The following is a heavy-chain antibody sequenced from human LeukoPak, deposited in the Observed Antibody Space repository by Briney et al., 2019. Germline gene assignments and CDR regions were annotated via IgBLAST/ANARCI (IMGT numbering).Heavy chain of an antibody. V-gene: IGHV3-30*02. CDR1: GFTFSAYG. D-gene: IGHD1-1*01. J-gene: IGHJ1*01. CDR3: AKALIGTGGYFQH. CDR2: VRYDGNDK. Sequence: GGSLRLSCAASGFTFSAYGMQWVRQAPGKGLEWVAFVRYDGNDKYYADSVKGRFTISRDNSKNTVYLQMNSLRAEDTAVYYCAKALIGTGGYFQHWGHGALVTVSS.